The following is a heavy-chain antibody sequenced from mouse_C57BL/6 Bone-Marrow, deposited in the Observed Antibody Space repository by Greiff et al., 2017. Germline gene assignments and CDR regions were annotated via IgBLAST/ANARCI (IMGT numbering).Heavy chain of an antibody. CDR1: GFSLTSYG. CDR3: ARNYYKIY. D-gene: IGHD2-12*01. V-gene: IGHV2-2*01. J-gene: IGHJ2*01. CDR2: IWSGGST. Sequence: VMLVESGPGLVQPSQSLSITCTVSGFSLTSYGVHWVRQSPGKGLEWLGVIWSGGSTDYNAAFISRLSISKDNSKSQVFFKMNSLQADDTAIYYCARNYYKIYWGQGTTLTVSS.